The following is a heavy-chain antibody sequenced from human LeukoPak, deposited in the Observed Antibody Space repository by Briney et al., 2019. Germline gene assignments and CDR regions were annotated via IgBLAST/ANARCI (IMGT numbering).Heavy chain of an antibody. Sequence: GASVKVSCTASGYTFTIYAMHWVRQAPGQRLEWMGWINAGNGNTKYSQKFQGRVTITRDTSASTAYMELSSLRSEDTAVYYCATRYSYGELDYWGQGTLVTVSS. D-gene: IGHD5-18*01. CDR1: GYTFTIYA. J-gene: IGHJ4*02. CDR2: INAGNGNT. CDR3: ATRYSYGELDY. V-gene: IGHV1-3*01.